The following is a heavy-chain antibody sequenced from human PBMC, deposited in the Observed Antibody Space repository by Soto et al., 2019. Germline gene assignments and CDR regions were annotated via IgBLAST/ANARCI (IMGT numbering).Heavy chain of an antibody. D-gene: IGHD6-19*01. CDR1: GFTFSSYA. J-gene: IGHJ4*02. V-gene: IGHV3-30-3*01. CDR3: ARAQYDSSGWLHDY. CDR2: ISYDGSNK. Sequence: QVQLVESGGGVVQPGRSLRLSCAASGFTFSSYAMHWVRQAPGKGLAWVAVISYDGSNKYYADSVKGRFTISRDNSKNTLYLQMNSLRAEDTAVYYCARAQYDSSGWLHDYWGQGTLVTVSS.